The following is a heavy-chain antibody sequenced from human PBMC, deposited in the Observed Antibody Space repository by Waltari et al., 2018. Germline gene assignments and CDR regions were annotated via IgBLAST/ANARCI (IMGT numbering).Heavy chain of an antibody. V-gene: IGHV4-39*01. CDR1: GGPLTTSPHY. Sequence: QLHLQESGPGLVKPSETLSLTCSVSGGPLTTSPHYWGWIRQPPGKGLEWTGTISYSGATYYNPSLRSRVTISLDTSKNQFSLKLNSVTAADTAVYYCATYVGASVGTAAFDVWGQGAMVTVSS. CDR3: ATYVGASVGTAAFDV. D-gene: IGHD3-16*01. CDR2: ISYSGAT. J-gene: IGHJ3*01.